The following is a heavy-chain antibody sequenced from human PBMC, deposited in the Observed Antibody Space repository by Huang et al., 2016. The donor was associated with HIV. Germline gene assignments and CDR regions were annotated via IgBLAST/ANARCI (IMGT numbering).Heavy chain of an antibody. CDR2: ISPIFGTA. J-gene: IGHJ4*02. V-gene: IGHV1-69*01. CDR1: GGTFSSYA. D-gene: IGHD3-22*01. Sequence: QVQLVQSGAEVQKPGSSVKVSCKASGGTFSSYAISWVGQAPGQGLEWRGGISPIFGTANDAQKFQGRVTITADESTSTADMELSSLRSEDTALYYCARVESRRYYDSSGYYYWGQGTLVTVSS. CDR3: ARVESRRYYDSSGYYY.